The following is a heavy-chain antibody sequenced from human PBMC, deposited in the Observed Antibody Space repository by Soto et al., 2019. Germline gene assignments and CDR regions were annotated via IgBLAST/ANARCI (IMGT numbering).Heavy chain of an antibody. CDR2: ISFDGSNK. CDR3: AREIAD. CDR1: GFIFSNYA. D-gene: IGHD3-22*01. J-gene: IGHJ4*02. V-gene: IGHV3-30-3*01. Sequence: GGSLRLSCAASGFIFSNYAMHWVRQAPGKGLEWVAVISFDGSNKYYGDSVEDRFTISRDDSKSTLFLQMNSLRTEDTAVYYCAREIADWGQGTLVTVSS.